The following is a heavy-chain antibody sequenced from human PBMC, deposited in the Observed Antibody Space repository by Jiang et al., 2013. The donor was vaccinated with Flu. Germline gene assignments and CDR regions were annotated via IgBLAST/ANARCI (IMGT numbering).Heavy chain of an antibody. D-gene: IGHD5-18*01. CDR3: TRGVDTAQYYYYGMDV. CDR2: IRSKAYGGTT. CDR1: GFTFGDYA. Sequence: VQLVESGGGLVQPGRSLRLSCTASGFTFGDYAMSWVRQAPGKGLEWVGFIRSKAYGGTTEYAASVKGRFTISRDDSKSIAYLQMNSLKTEDTAVYYCTRGVDTAQYYYYGMDVWGQGTTVTVSS. J-gene: IGHJ6*02. V-gene: IGHV3-49*04.